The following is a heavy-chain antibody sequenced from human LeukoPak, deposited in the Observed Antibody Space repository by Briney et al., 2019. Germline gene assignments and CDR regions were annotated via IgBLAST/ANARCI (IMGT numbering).Heavy chain of an antibody. V-gene: IGHV3-30*02. CDR2: IRYDGSNK. D-gene: IGHD1-26*01. CDR1: GFTFSGYG. Sequence: PGGSLRLSCAASGFTFSGYGMHWVHQAPGKGLEWVAFIRYDGSNKYYADSVKGRFTISRDNSKNTLFLQMSSLRVEDTAVYYCVKSGTFFLYYFDSWGQGTQLTVSS. J-gene: IGHJ4*02. CDR3: VKSGTFFLYYFDS.